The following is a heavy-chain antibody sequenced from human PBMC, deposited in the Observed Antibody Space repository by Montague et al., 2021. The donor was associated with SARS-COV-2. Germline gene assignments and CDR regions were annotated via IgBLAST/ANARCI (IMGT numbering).Heavy chain of an antibody. J-gene: IGHJ6*02. CDR3: ARVGRQQLVRLSGMDV. D-gene: IGHD6-13*01. CDR1: GGSISSSSYY. Sequence: SETLSLTCNVSGGSISSSSYYWGWIRQPPGKGLEWIGSIYYSGSTYYNPSLKSRVTISVDTSKNQFSLKLSSVTAADKAVYYCARVGRQQLVRLSGMDVWGQGTTVTVSS. V-gene: IGHV4-39*07. CDR2: IYYSGST.